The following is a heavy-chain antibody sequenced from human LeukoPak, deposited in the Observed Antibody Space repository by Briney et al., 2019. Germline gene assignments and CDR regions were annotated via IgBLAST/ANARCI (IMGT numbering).Heavy chain of an antibody. CDR1: GFTFSSYS. V-gene: IGHV3-48*04. CDR3: AVAYSDSGSIPAQWVW. Sequence: GGSLRLSCAASGFTFSSYSMNWVRQAPGKGLEWVSYISSSSSTIYYADSVKGRFTISRDNAKNSLYLQMNSLRAENTAVYYCAVAYSDSGSIPAQWVWWGQGTLVTVSS. J-gene: IGHJ4*02. CDR2: ISSSSSTI. D-gene: IGHD3-10*01.